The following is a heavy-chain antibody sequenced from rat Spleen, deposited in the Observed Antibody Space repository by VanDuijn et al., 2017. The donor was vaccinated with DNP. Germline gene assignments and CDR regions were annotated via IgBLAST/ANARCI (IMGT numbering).Heavy chain of an antibody. CDR2: IVHDGSRT. V-gene: IGHV5-7*01. Sequence: EVQLVESGGGLVQPGGSLKLSCAASGFTFRSYGMAWVRQAPKKGLEWVATIVHDGSRTYYRDSVKGRFTISRDNAKSTLYLQMSSLRSEDMATYYCARGILRLHAMDAWGQGTSVTVSS. CDR1: GFTFRSYG. J-gene: IGHJ4*01. D-gene: IGHD1-6*01. CDR3: ARGILRLHAMDA.